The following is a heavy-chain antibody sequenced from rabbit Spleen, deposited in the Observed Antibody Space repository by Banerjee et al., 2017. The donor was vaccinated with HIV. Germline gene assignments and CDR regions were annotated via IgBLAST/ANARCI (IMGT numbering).Heavy chain of an antibody. CDR3: ARDTSTSFSSYGMDL. D-gene: IGHD1-1*01. V-gene: IGHV1S7*01. J-gene: IGHJ6*01. CDR2: IYTGRGGT. Sequence: QLKETGGGLVQPGGSLTLSCKTSGFDFSSYSMSWVRQAPGKGLEWIGAIYTGRGGTDYANWVNGRFTISSDNAQYTVHLQLNSLTAADTATYFCARDTSTSFSSYGMDLWGQGTLVTVS. CDR1: GFDFSSYS.